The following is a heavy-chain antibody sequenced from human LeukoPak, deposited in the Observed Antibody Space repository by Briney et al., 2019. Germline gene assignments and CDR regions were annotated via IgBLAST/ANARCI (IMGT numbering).Heavy chain of an antibody. CDR1: GFTFGSYA. CDR2: INKSGGST. CDR3: AKHRRSSLVTTYFDA. J-gene: IGHJ4*02. V-gene: IGHV3-23*01. Sequence: PGGSLRLSCAASGFTFGSYAMSWVRQAPGKGLEWVSIINKSGGSTNYADSVKGRFTISRDNSKNTLYLQLNSLRLNDTAIFYCAKHRRSSLVTTYFDAWGQGILVAVSS. D-gene: IGHD2-21*02.